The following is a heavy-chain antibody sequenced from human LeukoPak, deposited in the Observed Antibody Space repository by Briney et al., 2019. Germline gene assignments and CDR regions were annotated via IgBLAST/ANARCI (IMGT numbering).Heavy chain of an antibody. Sequence: PGGSLRLYCAASGFTVSSNYMSWVRQAPGKGLEWVSVIYSGGSTYYADSVKGRFTISRDNSKNTLYLQMNSLRAEDTAVYYCARDPGYSYGSYYGMDVWGQGTTVTVSS. V-gene: IGHV3-66*02. CDR1: GFTVSSNY. CDR2: IYSGGST. D-gene: IGHD5-18*01. CDR3: ARDPGYSYGSYYGMDV. J-gene: IGHJ6*02.